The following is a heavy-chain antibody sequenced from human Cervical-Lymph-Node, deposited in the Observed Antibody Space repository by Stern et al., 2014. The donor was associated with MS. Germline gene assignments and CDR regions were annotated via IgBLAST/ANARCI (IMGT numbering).Heavy chain of an antibody. V-gene: IGHV1-18*01. D-gene: IGHD6-19*01. CDR2: ISASNGNT. Sequence: VQLVQSGPEMKKPGTSMQVSCKASRVTFTNFGVSWVRQAPGQGLEWMAWISASNGNTNYAQKFQGRVHMTIDLSTTTAYLELRDLESDDTAIYYCAKGIGTGWYYPFDSWGQGTLVTVSS. CDR3: AKGIGTGWYYPFDS. CDR1: RVTFTNFG. J-gene: IGHJ4*02.